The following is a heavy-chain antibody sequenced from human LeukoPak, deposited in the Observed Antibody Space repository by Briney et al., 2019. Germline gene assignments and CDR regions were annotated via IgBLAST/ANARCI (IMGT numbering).Heavy chain of an antibody. CDR1: GLTVSSNC. CDR2: ISWNSGSI. CDR3: AKDMGSGSYALDY. J-gene: IGHJ4*02. Sequence: GGSLRLSCAASGLTVSSNCMSWVRQAPGKGLEWVSGISWNSGSIGYADSVKGRFTISRDNAKNSLYLQMNSLRAEDTALYYCAKDMGSGSYALDYWGQGTLVTVSS. V-gene: IGHV3-9*01. D-gene: IGHD1-26*01.